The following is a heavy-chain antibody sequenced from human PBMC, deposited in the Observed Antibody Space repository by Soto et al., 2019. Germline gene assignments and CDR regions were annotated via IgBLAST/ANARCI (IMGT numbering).Heavy chain of an antibody. CDR2: MYYSGNT. CDR1: GGSISSSSHY. V-gene: IGHV4-39*01. Sequence: PSETLSLTCTVSGGSISSSSHYWGWIRQPPGKGLEWIGSMYYSGNTYYNPSLTSRVTISVDTSKNQFSLTLSTVTAADTAVYYCARLTKGYCSGNICFPFWGHGTLVTV. CDR3: ARLTKGYCSGNICFPF. D-gene: IGHD2-15*01. J-gene: IGHJ4*01.